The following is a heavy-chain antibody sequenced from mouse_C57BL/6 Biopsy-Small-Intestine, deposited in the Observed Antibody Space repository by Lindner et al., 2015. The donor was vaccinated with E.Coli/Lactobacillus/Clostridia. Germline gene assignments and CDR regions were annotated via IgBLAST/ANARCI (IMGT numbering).Heavy chain of an antibody. Sequence: VQLQESGAELMKPGASVKLSCKATGYTFTGYWIEWIKQGPGHGPEWIGEILPGSGSTYYNERFRGKATFTADTSSTTAYMQLSSLTTVDSAIYYCARRWSSYSMDYWGQGTSVTVSS. CDR2: ILPGSGST. CDR3: ARRWSSYSMDY. CDR1: GYTFTGYW. D-gene: IGHD2-12*01. J-gene: IGHJ4*01. V-gene: IGHV1-9*01.